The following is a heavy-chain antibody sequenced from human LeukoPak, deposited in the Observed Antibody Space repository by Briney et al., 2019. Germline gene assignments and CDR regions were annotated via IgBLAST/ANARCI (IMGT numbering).Heavy chain of an antibody. Sequence: GGSLRLSCAASGFTFSSYAMHWVRQAPGKGLEWVAFIRYDGSNKYYADSVKGRFTISRDNSKNTLYLQMNSLRAEDTAVYYCAKAPGYYDSSGYYSWWYFDLWGRGTLVTVSS. CDR1: GFTFSSYA. CDR3: AKAPGYYDSSGYYSWWYFDL. V-gene: IGHV3-30*02. J-gene: IGHJ2*01. D-gene: IGHD3-22*01. CDR2: IRYDGSNK.